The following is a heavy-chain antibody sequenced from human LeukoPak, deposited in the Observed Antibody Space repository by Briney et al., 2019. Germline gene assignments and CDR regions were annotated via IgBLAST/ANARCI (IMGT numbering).Heavy chain of an antibody. CDR1: GGSFSGYY. J-gene: IGHJ5*02. CDR2: INHSGST. Sequence: SETLSLTCAVYGGSFSGYYWSWIRQPPGKGLEWIGEINHSGSTNDNPSLKSRVTISVDTSKNQFSLRLRSVTAADTAVYYCARGSIWLDPWGQGTLVTVSS. D-gene: IGHD3-3*02. V-gene: IGHV4-34*01. CDR3: ARGSIWLDP.